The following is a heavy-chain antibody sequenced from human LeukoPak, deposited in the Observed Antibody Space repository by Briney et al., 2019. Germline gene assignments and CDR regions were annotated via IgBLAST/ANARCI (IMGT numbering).Heavy chain of an antibody. CDR1: GFTFSSYA. CDR3: AKEGRRLQYPQTHDPALDC. Sequence: GGSLRLSCAASGFTFSSYAMSWVRQAPGKGLEWVSAISGSGGSTYYADSVKGRFTISRDNSKNTLYLQMNSLRAEDTAVYYCAKEGRRLQYPQTHDPALDCWGQGTLVTVSS. J-gene: IGHJ4*02. CDR2: ISGSGGST. V-gene: IGHV3-23*01. D-gene: IGHD4-11*01.